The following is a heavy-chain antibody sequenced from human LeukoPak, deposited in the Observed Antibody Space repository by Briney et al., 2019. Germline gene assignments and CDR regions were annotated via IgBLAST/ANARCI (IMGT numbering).Heavy chain of an antibody. J-gene: IGHJ4*02. CDR2: IYHSGST. Sequence: SETLSLTCTVSGGSISSGGYYWSWIRQPPGKGLEWIGYIYHSGSTYYNPSLKSRVTISVDRSKNQFSLKLSSVTAADTAVYYCARGSDYGDYKFWGQGTLVTVSS. CDR1: GGSISSGGYY. D-gene: IGHD4-17*01. CDR3: ARGSDYGDYKF. V-gene: IGHV4-30-2*01.